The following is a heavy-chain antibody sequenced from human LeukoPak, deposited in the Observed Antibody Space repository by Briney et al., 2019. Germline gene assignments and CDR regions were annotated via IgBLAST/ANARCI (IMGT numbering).Heavy chain of an antibody. J-gene: IGHJ5*02. CDR2: INPNSGGT. D-gene: IGHD3-10*01. CDR3: ARGRPSMVRGFDP. Sequence: PSASVKVSCKASGYTFTGYYMHWVRQAPGQGLEWMGWINPNSGGTNYAQKFQGRVTMTRDTSISTAYMELSRLRSDDTAVYYCARGRPSMVRGFDPWGQGTLVTVSS. CDR1: GYTFTGYY. V-gene: IGHV1-2*02.